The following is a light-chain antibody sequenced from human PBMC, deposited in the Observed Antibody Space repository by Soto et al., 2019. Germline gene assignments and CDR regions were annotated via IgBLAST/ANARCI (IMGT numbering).Light chain of an antibody. CDR3: SSYVTSGTLV. J-gene: IGLJ3*02. CDR2: EVS. CDR1: SSDIGGSDY. Sequence: QSALTQAASVSGSPGQSITISCTGTSSDIGGSDYVSWYQKHPGKAPKVIIYEVSDRPSGVSDRFSGFKSGNTASLTISGLQAEDEADYYCSSYVTSGTLVFGGGTKLTV. V-gene: IGLV2-14*01.